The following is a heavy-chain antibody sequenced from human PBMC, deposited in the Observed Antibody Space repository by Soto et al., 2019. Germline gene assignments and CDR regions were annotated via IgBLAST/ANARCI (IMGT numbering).Heavy chain of an antibody. V-gene: IGHV3-30*03. CDR3: ARSPQPTRGIHWYFDL. CDR1: GFTFNTYG. CDR2: ISYDGINK. Sequence: QVQLVESGGGVVQPGRSLGLSCAASGFTFNTYGMHWVRQAPGKGLEWVAAISYDGINKYYVDSVKGRFTISRDNSMNTLYVPMNSLSAEDTALYYCARSPQPTRGIHWYFDLWGRGILVTVSS. J-gene: IGHJ2*01. D-gene: IGHD1-26*01.